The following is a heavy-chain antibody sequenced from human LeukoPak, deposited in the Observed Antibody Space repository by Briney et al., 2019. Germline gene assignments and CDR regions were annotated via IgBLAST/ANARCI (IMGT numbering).Heavy chain of an antibody. Sequence: SETLSLTCTVSGVAINGYYWIWIRQSPGRGLEYIGSIFYRESFSYGGTTFYNPSLQSRVTISVDTSKNAFSLRLSSVTAADTAVYYCARQISGNKDYWGQGILVTVSS. CDR3: ARQISGNKDY. D-gene: IGHD1/OR15-1a*01. CDR2: IFYRESFSYGGTT. J-gene: IGHJ4*02. CDR1: GVAINGYY. V-gene: IGHV4-59*04.